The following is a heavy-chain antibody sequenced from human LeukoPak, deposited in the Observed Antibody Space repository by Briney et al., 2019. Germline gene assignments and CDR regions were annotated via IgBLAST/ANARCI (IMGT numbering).Heavy chain of an antibody. CDR2: ISWNGGSI. CDR1: GFTFDDYA. V-gene: IGHV3-9*01. J-gene: IGHJ4*02. Sequence: PGGSLRLSCAASGFTFDDYAMQWVRQAPGKGLEWVSGISWNGGSIGYADSVKGRFTISRDNAKNSLDLHMDTLRPEDTALYYCAKSAGLGELSFDYWGQGTLVTVSS. D-gene: IGHD3-16*02. CDR3: AKSAGLGELSFDY.